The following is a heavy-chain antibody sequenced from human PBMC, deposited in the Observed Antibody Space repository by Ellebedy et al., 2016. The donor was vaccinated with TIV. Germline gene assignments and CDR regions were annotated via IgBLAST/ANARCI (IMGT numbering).Heavy chain of an antibody. CDR1: GFIFNHYS. D-gene: IGHD1-26*01. CDR2: ISSNGYYI. V-gene: IGHV3-21*01. Sequence: PGGSLRLSCAASGFIFNHYSMNWVRQAPGKGREWISSISSNGYYIYYADSVKGRFTISRDDAKNSLFLQMNSLRAEDTAVYYCARSGENDPWGQGTLVTVSS. CDR3: ARSGENDP. J-gene: IGHJ5*02.